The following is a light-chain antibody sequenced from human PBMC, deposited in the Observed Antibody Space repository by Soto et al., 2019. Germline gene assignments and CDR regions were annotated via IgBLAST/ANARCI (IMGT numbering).Light chain of an antibody. Sequence: DIQMTQSPSSLSASVGDRVTITCRASQSINRFLNWYQQRAGKAPELLIHAASNLQRGVPSRFSGSGSGTDFTRTINGLQPEGLATYFCQQSFSSPQYTFGQGPKLETK. CDR3: QQSFSSPQYT. CDR2: AAS. CDR1: QSINRF. J-gene: IGKJ2*01. V-gene: IGKV1-39*01.